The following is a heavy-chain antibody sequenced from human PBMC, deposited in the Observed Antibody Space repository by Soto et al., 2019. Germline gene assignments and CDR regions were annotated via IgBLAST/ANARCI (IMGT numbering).Heavy chain of an antibody. Sequence: SETLSLTCTVSGGSISSYYWSWIRQPPGKGLEWIGDIYYSGSTNYNPSLKSRVTISVDTSKNQFSLKLSSVTAADTAVYYCARAHVKYYYDSSGYYYDGMDVWGQGTTVTVSS. CDR2: IYYSGST. CDR3: ARAHVKYYYDSSGYYYDGMDV. J-gene: IGHJ6*02. V-gene: IGHV4-59*01. D-gene: IGHD3-22*01. CDR1: GGSISSYY.